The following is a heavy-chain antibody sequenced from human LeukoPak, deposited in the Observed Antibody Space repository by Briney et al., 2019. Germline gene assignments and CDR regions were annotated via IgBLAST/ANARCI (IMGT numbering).Heavy chain of an antibody. V-gene: IGHV3-48*02. Sequence: GGSLRLSCVASGFTFSIYNMNWVRQAPGKGLEWVSFISSGSEIIYYADSVKGRFTVSRDNDKKSLYLQMNSLRDVDTAVYHCARNPAGIGDYLGQGTLVTVSS. CDR2: ISSGSEII. CDR1: GFTFSIYN. J-gene: IGHJ4*02. CDR3: ARNPAGIGDY. D-gene: IGHD1-1*01.